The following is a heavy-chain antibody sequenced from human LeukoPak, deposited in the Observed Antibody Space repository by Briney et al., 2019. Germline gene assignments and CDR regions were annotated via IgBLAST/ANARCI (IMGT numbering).Heavy chain of an antibody. J-gene: IGHJ5*02. D-gene: IGHD3-22*01. Sequence: SETLSLTCTVSGGSISSYYWSWIRQPPGKGLEWIGYIYYIGSTNYNPSLKSRVTISVDTSKNQFSLKLSSVTAADTAVYYCASTDSSGYYSSWGQGTLVTVSS. V-gene: IGHV4-59*01. CDR1: GGSISSYY. CDR3: ASTDSSGYYSS. CDR2: IYYIGST.